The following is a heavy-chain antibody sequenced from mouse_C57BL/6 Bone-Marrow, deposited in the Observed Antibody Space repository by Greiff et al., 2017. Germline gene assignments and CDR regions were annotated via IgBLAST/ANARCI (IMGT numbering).Heavy chain of an antibody. J-gene: IGHJ4*01. CDR1: GYTFTSYW. Sequence: QVQLKQPGAELVRPGSSVKLSCKASGYTFTSYWMHWVKQRPIQGLEWIGNIDPSDSETHYNQKFKDKATLTVDKSSSTSYMQLSSLTSDDSAVYACARGTYYEAMDYWGQGTSVTVSS. D-gene: IGHD2-10*01. V-gene: IGHV1-52*01. CDR2: IDPSDSET. CDR3: ARGTYYEAMDY.